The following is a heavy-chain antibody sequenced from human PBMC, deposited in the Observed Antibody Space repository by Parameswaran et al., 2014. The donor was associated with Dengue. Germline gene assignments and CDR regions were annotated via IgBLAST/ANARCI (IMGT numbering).Heavy chain of an antibody. V-gene: IGHV4-34*01. J-gene: IGHJ4*02. CDR2: INHSGST. CDR3: ARVSIAYYFDY. Sequence: RWIRQPPGKGLEWIGEINHSGSTNYNPSLKSRVTISVDTSKNQFSLKLSSVTAADTAVYYCARVSIAYYFDYWGQGTLVTVSS. D-gene: IGHD6-6*01.